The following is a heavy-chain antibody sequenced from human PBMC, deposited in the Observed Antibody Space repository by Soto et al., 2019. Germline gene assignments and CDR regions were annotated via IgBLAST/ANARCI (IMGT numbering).Heavy chain of an antibody. J-gene: IGHJ6*02. CDR2: TYYRSKWYN. D-gene: IGHD2-2*01. CDR3: ARGSGGDIVVLRPYYYGMDV. V-gene: IGHV6-1*01. CDR1: GDSVSSNSAA. Sequence: QTLSLTCPISGDSVSSNSAAWNWIRQSPSRGLEWLGRTYYRSKWYNDYAVSVKSRITINPDTSKNQFSLQLNSVTPEDTAVYYCARGSGGDIVVLRPYYYGMDVWGQGTTVTVSS.